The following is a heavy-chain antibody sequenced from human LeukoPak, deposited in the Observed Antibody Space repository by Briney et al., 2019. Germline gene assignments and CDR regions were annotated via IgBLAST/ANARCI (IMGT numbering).Heavy chain of an antibody. D-gene: IGHD1-14*01. V-gene: IGHV3-30*01. Sequence: GGSLRLSCAASGFAFSTCSMHWVRQAPGKGLEWLALISSDGSNENFADSVKGRFTISRDNSKNTLYLQMNSLRSEDTAIYYCAGDPNRSYFDHWGQGTLVTVSS. CDR1: GFAFSTCS. J-gene: IGHJ4*02. CDR3: AGDPNRSYFDH. CDR2: ISSDGSNE.